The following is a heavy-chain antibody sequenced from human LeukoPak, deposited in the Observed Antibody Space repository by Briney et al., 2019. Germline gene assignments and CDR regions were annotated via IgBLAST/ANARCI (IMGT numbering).Heavy chain of an antibody. CDR1: GGSISSYY. V-gene: IGHV4-59*01. Sequence: SETLSLTCTVPGGSISSYYWSWIRQPPGKGLEWIGYIYYSGSTNYNPSLKSRVTISVDTSKNQFSLKLSSVTAADTAVYYCARDTTTGSGDDWFDPWGQGALVTVSS. J-gene: IGHJ5*02. CDR3: ARDTTTGSGDDWFDP. D-gene: IGHD2-21*02. CDR2: IYYSGST.